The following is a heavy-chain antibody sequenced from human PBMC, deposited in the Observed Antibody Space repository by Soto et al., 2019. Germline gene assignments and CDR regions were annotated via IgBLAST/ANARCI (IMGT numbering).Heavy chain of an antibody. J-gene: IGHJ4*02. CDR2: IYHSGST. CDR1: GGSISSGGYS. CDR3: ARGMTTVTTLAY. D-gene: IGHD4-4*01. Sequence: SETLSLTCAVSGGSISSGGYSWSWIRRPPGKGLEWIGYIYHSGSTYYNPSLKSRVTISVDRSKNQFSLKLSSVTAADTAVYYCARGMTTVTTLAYWGQGTLVTVSS. V-gene: IGHV4-30-2*01.